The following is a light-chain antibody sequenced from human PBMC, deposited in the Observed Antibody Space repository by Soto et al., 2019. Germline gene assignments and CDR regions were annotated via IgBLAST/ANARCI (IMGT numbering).Light chain of an antibody. V-gene: IGLV1-44*01. CDR2: SNN. CDR3: AAWDDSLHGVYV. CDR1: SSNIGSNT. Sequence: QSALTQPPSASGTPGQRVAISCSGSSSNIGSNTVNWYQQFPQTAPKLLIYSNNQRPSEVPDRFSGSKSGTSASLAISGLQSEDEADYYCAAWDDSLHGVYVFGTGTKVIVL. J-gene: IGLJ1*01.